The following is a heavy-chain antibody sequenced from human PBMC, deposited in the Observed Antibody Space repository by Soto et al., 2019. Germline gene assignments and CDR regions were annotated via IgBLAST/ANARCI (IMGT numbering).Heavy chain of an antibody. CDR3: ARRSSGYNWFDP. V-gene: IGHV4-31*03. CDR1: GGSISSGGYY. Sequence: QVQLQESGPGLVKPSQTLSLTCTVSGGSISSGGYYWSWIRQHPGKGLEWIGYIYYSGSTYYNPSLKSRVTISVDTAKNQFSLKLSSVTAADTAVYYCARRSSGYNWFDPWGQGTLVTVSS. D-gene: IGHD3-22*01. CDR2: IYYSGST. J-gene: IGHJ5*02.